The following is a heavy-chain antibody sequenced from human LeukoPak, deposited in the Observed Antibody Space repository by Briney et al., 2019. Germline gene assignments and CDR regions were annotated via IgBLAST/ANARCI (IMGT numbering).Heavy chain of an antibody. D-gene: IGHD2-2*01. CDR1: TFTFSNYW. CDR3: ARYYCSTTSCYGRYFDY. CDR2: INGDGSST. J-gene: IGHJ4*02. Sequence: GGSLRLSCAASTFTFSNYWMHWVRQAPGKGLVWVSRINGDGSSTRYADSVKGRFTISRDNAKNSLYLQMNSLRAEDTAVYYCARYYCSTTSCYGRYFDYWGQGTLVTVSS. V-gene: IGHV3-74*01.